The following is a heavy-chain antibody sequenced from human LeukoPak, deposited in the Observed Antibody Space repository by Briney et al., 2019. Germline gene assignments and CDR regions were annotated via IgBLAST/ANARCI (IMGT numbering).Heavy chain of an antibody. CDR3: AKDQSHYGDLGH. Sequence: GGSLRLSCAASGFTFSSYGMHWVRQAPGKGLEWVAFIRYDGSNKYYADSVKGRFTIPRDNSKNTVYLQMNSLRAEDTAVYYCAKDQSHYGDLGHWGQGTLVTVSS. J-gene: IGHJ4*02. V-gene: IGHV3-30*02. D-gene: IGHD4-17*01. CDR2: IRYDGSNK. CDR1: GFTFSSYG.